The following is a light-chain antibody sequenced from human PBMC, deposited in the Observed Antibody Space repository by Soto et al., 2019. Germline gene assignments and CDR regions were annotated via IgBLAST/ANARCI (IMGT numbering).Light chain of an antibody. CDR3: KSYAGSNNLGV. J-gene: IGLJ3*02. Sequence: QSVLTQPPSASGSPGQSVTVSCTGTSSDVGGYNYVSWYQQHPGKAPKLLIYEVTKRPSGVPDRFSGSKSGNTASLTVSGLQAEDEADYFCKSYAGSNNLGVFGGGTKVTVL. CDR1: SSDVGGYNY. V-gene: IGLV2-8*01. CDR2: EVT.